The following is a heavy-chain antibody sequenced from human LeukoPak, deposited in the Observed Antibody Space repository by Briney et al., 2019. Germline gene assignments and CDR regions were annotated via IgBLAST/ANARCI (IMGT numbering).Heavy chain of an antibody. CDR2: ISSSSTI. V-gene: IGHV3-48*02. J-gene: IGHJ4*02. CDR1: GSTFSNYS. Sequence: HPGASLRLCCASSGSTFSNYSIYWGRPAAGRVLELVSYISSSSTIYYAASVKGRFTISRDNAKNSLYLQMNSLRDEDTAVYYCARDRYRISYYDDSSGYWAWDFDYWGQGTLVTVS. D-gene: IGHD3-22*01. CDR3: ARDRYRISYYDDSSGYWAWDFDY.